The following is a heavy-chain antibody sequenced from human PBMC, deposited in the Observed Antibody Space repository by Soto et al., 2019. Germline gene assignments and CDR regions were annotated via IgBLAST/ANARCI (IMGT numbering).Heavy chain of an antibody. J-gene: IGHJ4*02. CDR2: IIGKVNSDTT. V-gene: IGHV3-72*01. CDR1: GLTLSDHR. D-gene: IGHD1-26*01. Sequence: EVQLVESGGGLVQPGGSLRLSCAASGLTLSDHRMDWVRQAPGKGLEWVARIIGKVNSDTTEYAASVKVRFTISRDDSCNSLYMQMDSLQTEDTAVYYCARYRGRYSWDYWGQGTLVIVS. CDR3: ARYRGRYSWDY.